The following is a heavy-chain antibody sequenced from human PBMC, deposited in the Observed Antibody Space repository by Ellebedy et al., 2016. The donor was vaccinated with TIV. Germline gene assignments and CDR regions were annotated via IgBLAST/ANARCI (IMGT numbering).Heavy chain of an antibody. D-gene: IGHD6-19*01. CDR1: GFSFNTHA. CDR2: ISVSGADT. Sequence: PGGSLRLSCAASGFSFNTHAMSWVRQAPGKGLEWVSGISVSGADTYYADSVKGRFTISRDNAKNSLYLQMGSLRAEDTALYYCARDQGWAVAGTTRFDCWGQGTLVTVSS. CDR3: ARDQGWAVAGTTRFDC. V-gene: IGHV3-23*01. J-gene: IGHJ4*02.